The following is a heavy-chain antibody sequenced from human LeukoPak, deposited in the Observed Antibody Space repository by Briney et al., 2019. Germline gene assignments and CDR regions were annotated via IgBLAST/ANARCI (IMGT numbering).Heavy chain of an antibody. J-gene: IGHJ6*02. D-gene: IGHD3-3*01. CDR2: IYSGGTT. CDR1: GFTVSSSY. V-gene: IGHV3-66*01. CDR3: ARKFLPLAGFLEWLPYFGMDV. Sequence: PGGSLRLSCAASGFTVSSSYMSWVRQAPGKGLEWVSVIYSGGTTHYADSVKGRFTISRDDSNNTLYLQMNSLRVEDTAVYYSARKFLPLAGFLEWLPYFGMDVWGQGTTVTVSS.